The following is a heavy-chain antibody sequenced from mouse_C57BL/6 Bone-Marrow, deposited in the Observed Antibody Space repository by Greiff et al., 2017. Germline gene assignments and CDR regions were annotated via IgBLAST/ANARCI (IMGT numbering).Heavy chain of an antibody. CDR3: AKYDGYYAMDY. CDR2: ISDGGSYT. D-gene: IGHD2-3*01. V-gene: IGHV5-4*03. J-gene: IGHJ4*01. Sequence: EVMLVESGGGLVKPGGSLKLSCAASGFTFSSYAMSWVRQTPEKRLEWVATISDGGSYTYYPDNVKGRFTISRDNAKNNLYLQMSHLKSEDTAMYYCAKYDGYYAMDYWGQGTSVTVSS. CDR1: GFTFSSYA.